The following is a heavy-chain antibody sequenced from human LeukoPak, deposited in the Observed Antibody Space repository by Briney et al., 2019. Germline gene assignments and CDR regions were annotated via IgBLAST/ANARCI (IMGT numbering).Heavy chain of an antibody. V-gene: IGHV4-34*01. CDR3: ARLINYYGSGSSSDY. J-gene: IGHJ4*02. CDR1: GFTFSSYG. Sequence: GSLRLSCAASGFTFSSYGMHWVRQPPGKGLEWIGEINHSGSTNYNPSLKSRVTISVDTSKNQFSLKLSSVTAADTAVYYCARLINYYGSGSSSDYWGQGTLVTVSS. CDR2: INHSGST. D-gene: IGHD3-10*01.